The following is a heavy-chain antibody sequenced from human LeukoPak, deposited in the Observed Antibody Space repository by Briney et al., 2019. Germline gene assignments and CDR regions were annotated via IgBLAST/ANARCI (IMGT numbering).Heavy chain of an antibody. CDR2: INHSGST. CDR3: ASAYYDFWSGYPPPPYYFDY. V-gene: IGHV4-34*01. CDR1: GGSFSGYY. D-gene: IGHD3-3*01. J-gene: IGHJ4*02. Sequence: SETLSLTCAVYGGSFSGYYWSWIRQPPGKGLEWIGEINHSGSTNYNPSLKSRVTISVDTSKHQFSLKLRSVTAADTAVYYCASAYYDFWSGYPPPPYYFDYWGQGTLVTVSS.